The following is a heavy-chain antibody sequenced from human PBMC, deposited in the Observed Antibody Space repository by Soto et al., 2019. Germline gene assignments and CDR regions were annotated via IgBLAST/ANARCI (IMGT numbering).Heavy chain of an antibody. CDR3: ANGKAGVRYYYGMDL. D-gene: IGHD1-26*01. CDR2: ISFDGSER. J-gene: IGHJ6*02. V-gene: IGHV3-30*18. Sequence: QVQLVESGGGVVQPGTSLRLSCVVSGLTFRDSGMHWVRQAPGKGLEWVAVISFDGSERHYRDSVKGRFSISRDNSRNTLYLQMNSLRGDDSAVYYCANGKAGVRYYYGMDLWGQGSTVTVSS. CDR1: GLTFRDSG.